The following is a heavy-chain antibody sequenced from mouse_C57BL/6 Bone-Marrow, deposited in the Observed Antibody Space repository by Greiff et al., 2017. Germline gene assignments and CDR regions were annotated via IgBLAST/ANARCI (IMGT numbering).Heavy chain of an antibody. CDR1: GYTFTSYW. Sequence: QVPLQQSGAELVKPGASVKLSCKASGYTFTSYWITWVKPRPGQGLEWIGDIYPGSGNTNYNEKFKSKATLTVDTSSSTAYMQLSSLTSEDSAVYYCARPYYSNYWYFDVWGTGTTVTVSS. V-gene: IGHV1-55*01. D-gene: IGHD2-5*01. J-gene: IGHJ1*03. CDR3: ARPYYSNYWYFDV. CDR2: IYPGSGNT.